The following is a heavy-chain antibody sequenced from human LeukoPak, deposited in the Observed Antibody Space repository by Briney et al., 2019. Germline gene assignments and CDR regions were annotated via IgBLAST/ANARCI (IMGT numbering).Heavy chain of an antibody. J-gene: IGHJ3*02. CDR1: GFTFSSYG. Sequence: PGGSLRLSCAASGFTFSSYGMHWVRQAPGKGLEWVAVISYDGSNKYYADSVKGRFTISRDNSKNTLYLQMNSLRAEDTAVYYCAVGYCSGGSCYGATTKDAFDIWGQGTMVTVSS. CDR2: ISYDGSNK. V-gene: IGHV3-30*03. D-gene: IGHD2-15*01. CDR3: AVGYCSGGSCYGATTKDAFDI.